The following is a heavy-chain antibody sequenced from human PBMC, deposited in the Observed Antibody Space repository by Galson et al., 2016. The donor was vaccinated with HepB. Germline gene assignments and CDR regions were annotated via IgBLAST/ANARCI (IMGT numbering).Heavy chain of an antibody. Sequence: SLRLSCAASGFAFSGSAMHWVRQAPGKGLEWVAAISYHGSDKYYADSVKGRVTISRDNSNNTLYLQMTSLSPEDMAVCYCARDKSFYYYGMDVWGQGTTVTVSS. CDR1: GFAFSGSA. CDR3: ARDKSFYYYGMDV. V-gene: IGHV3-30-3*01. J-gene: IGHJ6*02. CDR2: ISYHGSDK.